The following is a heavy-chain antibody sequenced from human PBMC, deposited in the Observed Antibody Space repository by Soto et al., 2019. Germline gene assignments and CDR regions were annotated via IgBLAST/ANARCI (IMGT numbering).Heavy chain of an antibody. CDR2: ISAYNGNT. CDR1: VYTFTSYG. CDR3: ASGPLPPTAHITMVRGVLEPFAI. J-gene: IGHJ3*02. Sequence: AAVNVSFKSSVYTFTSYGISWVRQSPAQGLEGMGGISAYNGNTNDAQNLQGRVTMTTDTSTSTADMELRSLRSDDTAVYYCASGPLPPTAHITMVRGVLEPFAIWGQGTMVSVS. V-gene: IGHV1-18*01. D-gene: IGHD3-10*01.